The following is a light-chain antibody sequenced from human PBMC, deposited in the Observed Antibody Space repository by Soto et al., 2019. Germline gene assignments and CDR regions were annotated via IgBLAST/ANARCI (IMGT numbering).Light chain of an antibody. CDR3: QQYCSAPRT. Sequence: DIVMTQSPDSLAVSLGERATINCKSSQSVLSSSNNKNYLAWYQQKLGQPPKLLIYWASSRESGVPDRFSGSGSGTDFTLTISSLQAEDVAVYYCQQYCSAPRTFGQGTKVEIK. V-gene: IGKV4-1*01. J-gene: IGKJ1*01. CDR2: WAS. CDR1: QSVLSSSNNKNY.